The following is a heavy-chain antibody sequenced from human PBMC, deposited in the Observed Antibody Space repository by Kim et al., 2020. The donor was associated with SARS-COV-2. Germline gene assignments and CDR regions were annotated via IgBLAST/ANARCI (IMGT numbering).Heavy chain of an antibody. D-gene: IGHD1-26*01. CDR1: GYTFTSYG. Sequence: ASVKVSCKASGYTFTSYGISWVRQAPGQGLEWMGWISAYNGNTNYAQKLQGRVTMTTDTSTSTAYMELRSLRSDDTAVYYCARDWTNVIVGATTVAFDIWGQGTMVTVSS. J-gene: IGHJ3*02. CDR3: ARDWTNVIVGATTVAFDI. V-gene: IGHV1-18*01. CDR2: ISAYNGNT.